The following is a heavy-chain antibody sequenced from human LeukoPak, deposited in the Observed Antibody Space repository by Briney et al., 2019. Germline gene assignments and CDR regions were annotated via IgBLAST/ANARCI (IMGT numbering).Heavy chain of an antibody. D-gene: IGHD3-22*01. CDR2: IYYSGST. V-gene: IGHV4-59*01. J-gene: IGHJ2*01. Sequence: NPSETLSLTCTVSGGSISSYYWSWIRQPPGKGLEWIGYIYYSGSTNYNPSLKSRVTISVDTSKNQSSLKLSSVTAADTAVYYCARVFYDSSGYYGPDYWYFDLWGRGTLVTVSS. CDR3: ARVFYDSSGYYGPDYWYFDL. CDR1: GGSISSYY.